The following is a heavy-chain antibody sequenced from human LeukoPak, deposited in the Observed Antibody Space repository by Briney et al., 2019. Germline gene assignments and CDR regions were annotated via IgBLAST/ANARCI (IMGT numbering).Heavy chain of an antibody. J-gene: IGHJ3*02. Sequence: ASVKVSCKASGYTFTGYYMHWVRQAPGQGLEWMGIINPSGGSTSYAQKFQGRVTMTRDTSTSTVYMELSSLRSEDTAVYYCARDLDDSSGYPSIYAFDIWGQGTMVTVSS. V-gene: IGHV1-46*01. CDR3: ARDLDDSSGYPSIYAFDI. CDR1: GYTFTGYY. D-gene: IGHD3-22*01. CDR2: INPSGGST.